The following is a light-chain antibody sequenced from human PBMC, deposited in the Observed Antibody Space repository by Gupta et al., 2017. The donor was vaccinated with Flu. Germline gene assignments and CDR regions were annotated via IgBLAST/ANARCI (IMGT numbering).Light chain of an antibody. CDR3: QSYDSSLRAV. CDR1: SSNIGAGYD. V-gene: IGLV1-40*01. CDR2: GNS. Sequence: QSVLTQPPSVSGAPGQRVNISCTGSSSNIGAGYDVHWYQQLPGTAPKLLIYGNSNRPSGFPDRFSGSKSGTSASLAITGLQAEDEADYYCQSYDSSLRAVFGGGTKLTVL. J-gene: IGLJ2*01.